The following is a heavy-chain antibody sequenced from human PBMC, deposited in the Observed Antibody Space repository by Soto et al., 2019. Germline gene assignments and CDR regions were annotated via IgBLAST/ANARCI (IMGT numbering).Heavy chain of an antibody. D-gene: IGHD2-2*01. J-gene: IGHJ4*02. Sequence: AGGSLRLSCAASGFTFSSYAMSWVRQAPGKGLEWVSAISGSGGSTYYADSVKGRFTISRDNSKNTLYLQMNSLRAEDTAVYYCAKDHSTASVIVVVPAATPADYWGQGTLVTVSS. CDR2: ISGSGGST. CDR3: AKDHSTASVIVVVPAATPADY. CDR1: GFTFSSYA. V-gene: IGHV3-23*01.